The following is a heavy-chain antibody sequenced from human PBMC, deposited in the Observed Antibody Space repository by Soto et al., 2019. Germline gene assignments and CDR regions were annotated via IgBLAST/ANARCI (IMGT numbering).Heavy chain of an antibody. V-gene: IGHV3-33*01. J-gene: IGHJ4*02. CDR1: GFTFNTYS. CDR3: ARAGGTTVTGLWHFDS. CDR2: IWYDGTQK. D-gene: IGHD4-17*01. Sequence: GGCLRLSCEASGFTFNTYSMHWVRQPPGKGLEWLAAIWYDGTQKYYADSVKGRFIISRDNSKKTLYLEMNSLRAEDTAVYYCARAGGTTVTGLWHFDSWGQGTQVTVSS.